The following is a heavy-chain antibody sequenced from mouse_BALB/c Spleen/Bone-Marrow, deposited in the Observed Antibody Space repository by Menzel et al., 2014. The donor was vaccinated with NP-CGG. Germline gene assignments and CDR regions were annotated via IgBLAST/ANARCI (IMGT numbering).Heavy chain of an antibody. J-gene: IGHJ1*01. CDR1: GYTFTSYW. D-gene: IGHD2-4*01. CDR2: INPSNGRT. CDR3: ARDYDYWYFDV. Sequence: QVQLQQSGAELVKPGASVKLSCKASGYTFTSYWMHWVKQRPGQGLEWIGEINPSNGRTNYNEKFKSKATLTVDKSSSTAYMRLSSLTSEDSAVYYCARDYDYWYFDVWGAGTTVTVSS. V-gene: IGHV1S81*02.